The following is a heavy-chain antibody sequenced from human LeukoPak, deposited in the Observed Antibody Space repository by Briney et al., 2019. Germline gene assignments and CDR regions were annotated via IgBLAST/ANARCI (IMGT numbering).Heavy chain of an antibody. D-gene: IGHD1-26*01. V-gene: IGHV4-59*01. J-gene: IGHJ4*02. CDR1: GASISNFH. Sequence: SETLSLTCTVSGASISNFHWNWIRQPPGKGLEWIGYIYYSGTTNYNPSLKSRVTISMDTSKSQFSLNLSSVTAADTAVYYCARGVGYSGSYFGYWGQGTLVTVSS. CDR3: ARGVGYSGSYFGY. CDR2: IYYSGTT.